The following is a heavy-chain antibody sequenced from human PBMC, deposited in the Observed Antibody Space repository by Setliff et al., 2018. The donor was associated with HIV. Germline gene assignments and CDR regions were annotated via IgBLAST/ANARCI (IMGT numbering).Heavy chain of an antibody. D-gene: IGHD3-22*01. CDR3: ASRIYYYDESRVLREEGFVP. Sequence: SETLSLTCAVYGGSFSGYYWTWIRQPPGKGLEWTGSIYHTGRTYYNRSLESRLTISIDTSKNQFSLKLTSVTAADTAMYYYASRIYYYDESRVLREEGFVPWGQGTLVTVSS. V-gene: IGHV4-34*01. CDR2: IYHTGRT. CDR1: GGSFSGYY. J-gene: IGHJ5*02.